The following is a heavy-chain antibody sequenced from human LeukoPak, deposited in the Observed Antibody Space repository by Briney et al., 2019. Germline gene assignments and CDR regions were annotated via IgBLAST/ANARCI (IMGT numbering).Heavy chain of an antibody. J-gene: IGHJ6*02. CDR3: ARRLITMVRGVIYNYGMDV. CDR2: IYPGDSDT. D-gene: IGHD3-10*01. V-gene: IGHV5-51*01. CDR1: GYSFTSYW. Sequence: GESLKISCKGSGYSFTSYWIGWVRQMPGKGLEGVGVIYPGDSDTRYSPSFQGQVTISADKSISTAYLQWSSLKASDTAMYYCARRLITMVRGVIYNYGMDVWGQGTTVTVSS.